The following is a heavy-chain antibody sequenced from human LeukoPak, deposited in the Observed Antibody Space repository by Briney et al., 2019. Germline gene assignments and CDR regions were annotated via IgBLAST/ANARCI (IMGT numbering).Heavy chain of an antibody. Sequence: GGSLRLSCVASGFTFSSYWMHWVRQAPGEGLVWVSRINSDGSSTSYADSVKGRFTVSRDNAKNTLYLQMNSLRAEDTAVYYCASVRPGSTTNGNYGMDVWSQGTTVTVSS. CDR1: GFTFSSYW. CDR3: ASVRPGSTTNGNYGMDV. CDR2: INSDGSST. J-gene: IGHJ6*02. V-gene: IGHV3-74*01. D-gene: IGHD2-2*01.